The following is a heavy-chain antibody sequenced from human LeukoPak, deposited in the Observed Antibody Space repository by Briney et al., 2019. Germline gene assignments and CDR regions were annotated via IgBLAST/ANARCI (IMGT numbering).Heavy chain of an antibody. CDR2: INPNSGGT. CDR3: ARDLGSGWIIVDY. Sequence: ASVKVSCNASGYTFTGYYIHWVRQARGQGLEWMGWINPNSGGTNSAQKFQGRVTLTRDTSISTAYLELSSLRSDDTAVYYCARDLGSGWIIVDYWGQGTLVTVSS. D-gene: IGHD6-19*01. CDR1: GYTFTGYY. V-gene: IGHV1-2*02. J-gene: IGHJ4*02.